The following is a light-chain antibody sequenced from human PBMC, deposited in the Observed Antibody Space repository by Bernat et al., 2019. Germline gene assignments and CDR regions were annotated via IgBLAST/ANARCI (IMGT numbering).Light chain of an antibody. CDR3: QQSYSTPIT. J-gene: IGKJ5*01. Sequence: DIQMTQSPSSLSASVGDRVTITCRASQSISNNLNWYQQKPGTAPKLLIYAASTLQSGVPSRFSGSGSWADFTFTISSLQPADFATYYCQQSYSTPITFGQGTRLETK. V-gene: IGKV1-39*01. CDR1: QSISNN. CDR2: AAS.